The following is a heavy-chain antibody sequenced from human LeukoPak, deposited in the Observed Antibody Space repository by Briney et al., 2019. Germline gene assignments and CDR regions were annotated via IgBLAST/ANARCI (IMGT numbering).Heavy chain of an antibody. D-gene: IGHD3-10*01. Sequence: GGSLRLSCAASGFTFDDYAMHWARQAPGKGLEWVSLISWDGGSTYYADSVKGRFTISRDNSKNSLYLQMNSLRAEDTALYYCAKGKGYYGSGSYYPIDYWGQGTLVTVSS. CDR2: ISWDGGST. CDR1: GFTFDDYA. CDR3: AKGKGYYGSGSYYPIDY. J-gene: IGHJ4*02. V-gene: IGHV3-43D*03.